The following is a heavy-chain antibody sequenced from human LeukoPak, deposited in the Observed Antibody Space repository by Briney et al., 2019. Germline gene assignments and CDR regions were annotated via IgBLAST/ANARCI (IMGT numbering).Heavy chain of an antibody. CDR3: AKGGFVFDY. CDR1: GFKFSDQY. CDR2: IRYDGSNK. J-gene: IGHJ4*02. Sequence: GGSLRLSCAASGFKFSDQYIDWVRQAPGKGLEWVAFIRYDGSNKYYADSVKGRFTISRDNSKNTLYLQMNSLRAEDTAVYYCAKGGFVFDYWGQGTLVTVSS. V-gene: IGHV3-30*02. D-gene: IGHD2-15*01.